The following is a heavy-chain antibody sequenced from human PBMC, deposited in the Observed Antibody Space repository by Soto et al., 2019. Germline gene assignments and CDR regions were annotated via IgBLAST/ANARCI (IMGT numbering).Heavy chain of an antibody. CDR1: GFSFSTYA. CDR3: AKNWDTTFSSSSH. Sequence: EVQLLESGGGLVQAGGSLRLSCSASGFSFSTYAMSWGRQAPGKGLEWVSAISGSGGSTYYADAVKGRFTISRDNSKNTLYLQMTSLRAEDTAVYYCAKNWDTTFSSSSHWGQGTLVTVSS. V-gene: IGHV3-23*01. CDR2: ISGSGGST. J-gene: IGHJ4*02. D-gene: IGHD6-6*01.